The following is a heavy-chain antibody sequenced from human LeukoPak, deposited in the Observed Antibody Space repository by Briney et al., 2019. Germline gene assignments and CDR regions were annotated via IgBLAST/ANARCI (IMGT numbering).Heavy chain of an antibody. D-gene: IGHD2-8*01. V-gene: IGHV3-48*01. CDR3: ARALIGYYFDY. Sequence: GGSLRLSCAASGFTFSSYSMNWVRQAPGKGLEWVSYSSSISGTIYYADSVKGRFTISRDNAKNSLYLQMNSLRAEDTAVYYCARALIGYYFDYWGQGTLVTVSS. J-gene: IGHJ4*02. CDR1: GFTFSSYS. CDR2: SSSISGTI.